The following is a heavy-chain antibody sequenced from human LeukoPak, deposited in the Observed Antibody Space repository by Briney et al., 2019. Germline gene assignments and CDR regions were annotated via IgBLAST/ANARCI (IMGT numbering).Heavy chain of an antibody. D-gene: IGHD3-22*01. CDR3: ARLRYYYDSSGYYYYYYYMDV. Sequence: SETLSLTCAVYGGSFSGYYWSWIRQPAGKGLEWIGRIYTSGSTNYNPSLKSRVTISVDTSKNQFSLKLSSVTAADTAVYYCARLRYYYDSSGYYYYYYYMDVWGKGTTVTISS. V-gene: IGHV4-59*10. CDR2: IYTSGST. J-gene: IGHJ6*03. CDR1: GGSFSGYY.